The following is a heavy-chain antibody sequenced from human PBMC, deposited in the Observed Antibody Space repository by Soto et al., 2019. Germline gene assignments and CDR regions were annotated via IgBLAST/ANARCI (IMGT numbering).Heavy chain of an antibody. D-gene: IGHD2-15*01. CDR3: ARDRGYCSGGSCYHRFDY. CDR2: ISSSSSTI. CDR1: GFTFSSYS. J-gene: IGHJ4*02. Sequence: PGGSLRLSCAASGFTFSSYSMNWVRQAPGKGLEWVSYISSSSSTIYYADSVKGRFTISRDNAKNSLYLQMNSLRAEDTAVYYCARDRGYCSGGSCYHRFDYWGQGTLVTVSS. V-gene: IGHV3-48*01.